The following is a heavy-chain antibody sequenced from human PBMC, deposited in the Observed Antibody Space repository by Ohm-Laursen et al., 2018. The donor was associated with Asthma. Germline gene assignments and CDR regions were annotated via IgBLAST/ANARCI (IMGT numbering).Heavy chain of an antibody. Sequence: SLRLSCTASGFTFSNHWMRWVRQAPGKGLEWVSAISGSGGGTYYADSVKGRFTISRDNSKNTLYLQMNSLRAEDTAVYYCAKAYDSSGYYYFDYWGQGTLVTVSS. D-gene: IGHD3-22*01. V-gene: IGHV3-23*01. J-gene: IGHJ4*02. CDR2: ISGSGGGT. CDR3: AKAYDSSGYYYFDY. CDR1: GFTFSNHW.